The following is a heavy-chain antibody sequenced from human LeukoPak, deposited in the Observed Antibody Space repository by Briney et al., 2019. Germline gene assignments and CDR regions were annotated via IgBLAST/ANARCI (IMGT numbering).Heavy chain of an antibody. J-gene: IGHJ2*01. Sequence: SETLSLTCTVSGYSISTGYYWDWIRQPPGKWLEWIGTFYHGGSTYYNPSLKSRVTISVDTSKNQFSLNLTSVTAADTAVYYCARLTSSWYQDWYFDLWGRGTLVTVSS. CDR3: ARLTSSWYQDWYFDL. D-gene: IGHD6-13*01. CDR2: FYHGGST. V-gene: IGHV4-38-2*02. CDR1: GYSISTGYY.